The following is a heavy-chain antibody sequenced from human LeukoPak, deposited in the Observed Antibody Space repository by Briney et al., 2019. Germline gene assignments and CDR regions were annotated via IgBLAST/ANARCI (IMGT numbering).Heavy chain of an antibody. J-gene: IGHJ3*02. CDR1: GFTFSSYS. CDR2: ISSSSSYI. CDR3: ARDVSYYYDSSRDAFEI. D-gene: IGHD3-22*01. Sequence: GGSLRLSCAASGFTFSSYSMNWVRQAPGKGLEWVSSISSSSSYIYYADSVKGRFTISRDNAKNSLYLQMNSLRAEDTAVYYCARDVSYYYDSSRDAFEIWGQGTMVTVSS. V-gene: IGHV3-21*01.